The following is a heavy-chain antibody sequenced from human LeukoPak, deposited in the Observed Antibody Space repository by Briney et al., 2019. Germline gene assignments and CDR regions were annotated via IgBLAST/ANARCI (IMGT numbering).Heavy chain of an antibody. D-gene: IGHD4-17*01. CDR2: IYYSGST. J-gene: IGHJ1*01. Sequence: SETLSFTCTVSGGCISSGGYYWSWIRQHPGKGLEWIGYIYYSGSTYYNPSLKSRVTISVDTSKNQFSLKLSSVTAADTAVYYCARGSYGDYEYFQHWGQGTLVTVSS. CDR3: ARGSYGDYEYFQH. CDR1: GGCISSGGYY. V-gene: IGHV4-31*03.